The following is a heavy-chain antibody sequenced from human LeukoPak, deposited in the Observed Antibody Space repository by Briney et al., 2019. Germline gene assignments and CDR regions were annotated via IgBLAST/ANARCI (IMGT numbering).Heavy chain of an antibody. CDR2: IYYSGST. D-gene: IGHD3-16*01. J-gene: IGHJ4*02. Sequence: SETLSLTCTVSGGSISSSNYYWGWIRQPPGKGLEWIGSIYYSGSTYYNPSLKSRVTISVDTSKNQFSLKLSSVTAADTAVYYCARRGGLDYWGQGTLVTVSS. V-gene: IGHV4-39*01. CDR3: ARRGGLDY. CDR1: GGSISSSNYY.